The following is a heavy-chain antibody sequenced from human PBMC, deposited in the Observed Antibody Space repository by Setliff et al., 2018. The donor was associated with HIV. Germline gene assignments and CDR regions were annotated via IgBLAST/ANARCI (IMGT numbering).Heavy chain of an antibody. CDR3: AGGFPKYNFRLFDS. V-gene: IGHV4-34*01. Sequence: PSETLSLTCAVYGRSLSIYFWTWIRQSPGKGLEWIGEIDHGGSPTYNPSFKSRVPISLDTANKQFPLTLNSLTAADAALYFCAGGFPKYNFRLFDSWGQGTLVTVSS. CDR2: IDHGGSP. CDR1: GRSLSIYF. D-gene: IGHD1-1*01. J-gene: IGHJ5*01.